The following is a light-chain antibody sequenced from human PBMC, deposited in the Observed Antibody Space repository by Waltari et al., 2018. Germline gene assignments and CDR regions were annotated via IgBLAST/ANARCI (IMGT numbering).Light chain of an antibody. J-gene: IGKJ4*01. V-gene: IGKV3-11*01. CDR3: QQRRSWPLT. CDR2: DVS. Sequence: DIVFTPSPATLSLSPGETATLSCRASQSVSSDLGWYQQKPGQAPRVLIYDVSKRATGTPARFSGSGSGTDFTLTISSLEPEDSAVYYCQQRRSWPLTFGGGTKVEIK. CDR1: QSVSSD.